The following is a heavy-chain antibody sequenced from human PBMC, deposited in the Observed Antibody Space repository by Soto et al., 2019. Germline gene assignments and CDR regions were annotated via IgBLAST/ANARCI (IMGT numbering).Heavy chain of an antibody. Sequence: SVKVSFRASCYTFTSYGISWVRQAPVQGLEWMGWIGAYNGNTNYAQKLQGRVTMTTDTSTSTAYMELRSLRSDDTAVYYCARHKPHRFLESLTIPSTGYYYGMDVWGQGTKVTVYS. V-gene: IGHV1-18*01. CDR1: CYTFTSYG. D-gene: IGHD3-3*01. CDR2: IGAYNGNT. J-gene: IGHJ6*02. CDR3: ARHKPHRFLESLTIPSTGYYYGMDV.